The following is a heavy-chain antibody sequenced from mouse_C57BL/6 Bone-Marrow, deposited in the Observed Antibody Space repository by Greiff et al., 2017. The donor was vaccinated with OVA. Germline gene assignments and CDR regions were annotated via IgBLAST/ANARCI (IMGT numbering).Heavy chain of an antibody. Sequence: QVQLQQSGAELVRPGASVTLSCKASGYTFTDYEMHWVKQTPVHGLEWIGAIDPETGGTAYTQKFKGKAILTADKSSSTAYMELRSLTSEDYAVYYCTTAYGSSFYWYFDVWGTGTTVTVSS. CDR2: IDPETGGT. CDR3: TTAYGSSFYWYFDV. D-gene: IGHD1-1*01. V-gene: IGHV1-15*01. CDR1: GYTFTDYE. J-gene: IGHJ1*03.